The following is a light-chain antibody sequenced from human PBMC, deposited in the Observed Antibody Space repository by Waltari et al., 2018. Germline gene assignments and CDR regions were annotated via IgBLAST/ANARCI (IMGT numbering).Light chain of an antibody. CDR1: KLGDQY. CDR2: QDS. CDR3: QAWDSSTAWGV. Sequence: SYEPTPPPSVSLSPGAKASLPVSGDKLGDQYACWHQQQPGQSNVLVIYQDSKRPSGIPERFSGSNSGNTATLTISGTQAMDEADYYCQAWDSSTAWGVFGTGTKVTVL. V-gene: IGLV3-1*01. J-gene: IGLJ1*01.